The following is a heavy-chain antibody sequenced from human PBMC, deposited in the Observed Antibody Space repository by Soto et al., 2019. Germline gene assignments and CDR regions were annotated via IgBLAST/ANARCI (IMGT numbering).Heavy chain of an antibody. CDR3: AGALEKPYVSYGLNV. J-gene: IGHJ6*02. V-gene: IGHV3-30*03. Sequence: QVQLVESGGGVVQPGRSLRLSCAASGFSFSSYGMEWVRLAPGKGLEWVAATTYAGGIKHYVDSVKGRFTISRDNSKNTLYLQMNSLRVEDTATYYCAGALEKPYVSYGLNVWGQGTTVTVSS. CDR1: GFSFSSYG. CDR2: TTYAGGIK. D-gene: IGHD4-17*01.